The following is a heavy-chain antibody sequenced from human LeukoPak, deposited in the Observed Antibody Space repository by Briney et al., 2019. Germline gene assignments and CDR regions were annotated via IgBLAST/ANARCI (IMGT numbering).Heavy chain of an antibody. D-gene: IGHD3-22*01. CDR1: GDSISSGGYF. V-gene: IGHV4-31*03. J-gene: IGHJ4*02. Sequence: PSETLSLTCTVSGDSISSGGYFWSWIRQHPGKGLEWIGYIYYSGSTYYRPSLKSRVTISVDTSKNQFSLRLRSVTAADTAVYYCARGSTENHSSGYFDHWGQGTLVTVSS. CDR3: ARGSTENHSSGYFDH. CDR2: IYYSGST.